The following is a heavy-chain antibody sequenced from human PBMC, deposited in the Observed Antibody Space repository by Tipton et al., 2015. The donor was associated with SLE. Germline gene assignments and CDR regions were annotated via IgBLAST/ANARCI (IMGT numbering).Heavy chain of an antibody. CDR3: ARAYSYGENDY. CDR1: GYTFTSYF. D-gene: IGHD5-18*01. V-gene: IGHV1-46*01. J-gene: IGHJ4*02. CDR2: INSNDGGT. Sequence: QSGPEVKEPGASVRISCKASGYTFTSYFIHWVRQAPGQGLEWMAIINSNDGGTTFAQKFQGRVTMTRDTSTDTVDMELSSLRSEDTAVYYCARAYSYGENDYWCQGTLVTVSS.